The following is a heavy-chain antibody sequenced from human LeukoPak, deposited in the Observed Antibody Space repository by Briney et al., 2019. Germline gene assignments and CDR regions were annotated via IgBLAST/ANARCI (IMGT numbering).Heavy chain of an antibody. CDR1: GYTRTVLS. CDR3: ATLSSGWYSKVRFDY. CDR2: FDPEDGET. Sequence: ASVKVSCKVSGYTRTVLSMHWVRQARGKGLEWMGRFDPEDGETIYAQKFQGRVTMTEDTSTDTAYMELSSLRSEDTAVYYCATLSSGWYSKVRFDYWGQGTLVTVSS. J-gene: IGHJ4*02. D-gene: IGHD6-19*01. V-gene: IGHV1-24*01.